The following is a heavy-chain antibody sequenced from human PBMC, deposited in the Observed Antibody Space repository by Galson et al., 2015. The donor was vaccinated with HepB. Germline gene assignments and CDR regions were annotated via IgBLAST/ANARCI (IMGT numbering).Heavy chain of an antibody. V-gene: IGHV3-21*01. D-gene: IGHD3-22*01. CDR2: ISSSSSYI. CDR1: GFTFSSYS. Sequence: SLRLSCAASGFTFSSYSMNWVRQAPGKGLEWVSSISSSSSYIYYADSVKGRFTISRDNAKNSLYLQMNSLRAEDTAVYYCARTRDSSGYYDYYFDYWGQGTLVTVSS. CDR3: ARTRDSSGYYDYYFDY. J-gene: IGHJ4*02.